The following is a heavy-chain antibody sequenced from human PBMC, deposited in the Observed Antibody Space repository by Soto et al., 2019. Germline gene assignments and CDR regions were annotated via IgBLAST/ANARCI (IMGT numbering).Heavy chain of an antibody. Sequence: QVQLQQSGPGLVKPSQTLSVTCTVSGGSVSSDDYSWSWIRQHPGKGREWIGYIRDSGSPYYNPPLEGRATISVDTSKNQFSLRLRSVTAADTAVYYCARAMANYFDYWGQGTLVTASS. V-gene: IGHV4-31*03. CDR2: IRDSGSP. CDR3: ARAMANYFDY. D-gene: IGHD2-8*01. CDR1: GGSVSSDDYS. J-gene: IGHJ4*02.